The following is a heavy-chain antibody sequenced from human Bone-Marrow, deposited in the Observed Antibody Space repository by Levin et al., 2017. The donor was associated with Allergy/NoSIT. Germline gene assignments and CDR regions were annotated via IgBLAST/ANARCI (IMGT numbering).Heavy chain of an antibody. D-gene: IGHD5-12*01. Sequence: PGGSLRLSCAVSGFTFKTYGMHWVRQAPGKGLEWVAVIWYDGSKEYYADSIKGRFTISRDNSKNTLYLQMNSLRAEDTAVFYCARERRGFGGFWAFDIWGQGTMVTVSS. CDR3: ARERRGFGGFWAFDI. CDR2: IWYDGSKE. J-gene: IGHJ3*02. CDR1: GFTFKTYG. V-gene: IGHV3-33*01.